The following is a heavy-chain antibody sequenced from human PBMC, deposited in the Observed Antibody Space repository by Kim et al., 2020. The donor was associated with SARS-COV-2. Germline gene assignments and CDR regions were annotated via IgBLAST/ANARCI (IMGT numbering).Heavy chain of an antibody. CDR2: INAGNGNT. Sequence: ASVKVSCKASGYTFTSYAMHWVRQAPGQRLEWMGWINAGNGNTKYSQKFQGRVTITRDTSASTAYMELSSLRSEDTAVYYCARAPRGYSYATVWGVRFDYWGQGTLVTVSS. J-gene: IGHJ4*02. D-gene: IGHD5-18*01. V-gene: IGHV1-3*01. CDR1: GYTFTSYA. CDR3: ARAPRGYSYATVWGVRFDY.